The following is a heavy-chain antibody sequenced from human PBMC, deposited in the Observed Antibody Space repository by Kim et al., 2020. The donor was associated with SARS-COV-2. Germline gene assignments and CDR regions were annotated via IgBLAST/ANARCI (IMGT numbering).Heavy chain of an antibody. CDR1: GGSFSGYY. CDR3: ARGMGITMVRGASQPLYYMDV. Sequence: SETLSLTCAVYGGSFSGYYWSWIRQPPGKGLEWIGEINHSGSTNYNPSLKSRVTISVDTSKNQFSLKLSSVTAADTAVYYCARGMGITMVRGASQPLYYMDVWGKGTTVTVSS. D-gene: IGHD3-10*01. V-gene: IGHV4-34*01. J-gene: IGHJ6*03. CDR2: INHSGST.